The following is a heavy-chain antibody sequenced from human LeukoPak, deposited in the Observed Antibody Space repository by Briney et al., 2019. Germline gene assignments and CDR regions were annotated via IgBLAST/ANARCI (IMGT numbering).Heavy chain of an antibody. J-gene: IGHJ5*02. D-gene: IGHD6-19*01. CDR1: GFTFSSYS. Sequence: GGSLRLSCAASGFTFSSYSMNWVRQAPGKGLEWVSSISSSSSYIYYADSVKGRFTISRDNAKNSLYLQTNSLRAEDTAVYYCARARGYSSGWSWFDPWGQGTLVTVSS. CDR2: ISSSSSYI. V-gene: IGHV3-21*01. CDR3: ARARGYSSGWSWFDP.